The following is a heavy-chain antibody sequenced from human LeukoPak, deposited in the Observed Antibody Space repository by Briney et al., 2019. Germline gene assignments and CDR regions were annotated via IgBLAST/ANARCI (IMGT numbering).Heavy chain of an antibody. Sequence: SETLSLTCAVSGYSISSGYYWGWIRQPPGKGLEWIATFYHGWSTYYNPSLKSRVTISVDTSKNHFSLKLTSVTAADTAVYYFARLGQVXXEPRFDYWGQGTLVTVPS. V-gene: IGHV4-38-2*01. D-gene: IGHD3/OR15-3a*01. CDR2: FYHGWST. CDR1: GYSISSGYY. CDR3: ARLGQVXXEPRFDY. J-gene: IGHJ4*02.